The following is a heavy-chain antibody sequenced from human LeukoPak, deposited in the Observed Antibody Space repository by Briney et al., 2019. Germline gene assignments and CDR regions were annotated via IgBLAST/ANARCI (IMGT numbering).Heavy chain of an antibody. D-gene: IGHD3-22*01. J-gene: IGHJ2*01. CDR1: GGSISSGDYY. V-gene: IGHV4-30-4*08. CDR2: IYYSGST. Sequence: SQTLSLTCTVSGGSISSGDYYWSWIRQPPGKGLEWIGYIYYSGSTYYNPSLKSRVTISVDTSKNQFSLKLSSVTAADTAVYYCARVGITIIVVVDWYFDLWGRGTLVTVSS. CDR3: ARVGITIIVVVDWYFDL.